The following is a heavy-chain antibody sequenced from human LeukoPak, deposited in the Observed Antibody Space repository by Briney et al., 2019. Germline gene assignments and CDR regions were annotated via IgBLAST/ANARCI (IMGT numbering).Heavy chain of an antibody. J-gene: IGHJ2*01. CDR2: ISSGSSYI. Sequence: GGSLRLSCAASGFTFRTYTMNWVRQVPGKGLEWVSSISSGSSYIYYADSVKGRFTISRDNAKNSLYLQMNSLRAEDTAVYYCARGRCSGGSCQPHWYFDLWGRGTLVTVSS. CDR3: ARGRCSGGSCQPHWYFDL. D-gene: IGHD2-15*01. V-gene: IGHV3-21*01. CDR1: GFTFRTYT.